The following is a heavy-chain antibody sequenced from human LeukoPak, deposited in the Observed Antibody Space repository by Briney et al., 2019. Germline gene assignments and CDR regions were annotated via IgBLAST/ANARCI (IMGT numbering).Heavy chain of an antibody. CDR1: GGSISSSSYY. D-gene: IGHD2-15*01. CDR3: ARGAELPDY. V-gene: IGHV4-39*07. J-gene: IGHJ4*02. Sequence: SGTLSLTCTVSGGSISSSSYYWGWLRQPPGKGLEWIGSIYYSGSTYYNPSLKSRVTISVDTSKNQFSLKLSSVTAADTAVYYCARGAELPDYWGQGTLVTVSS. CDR2: IYYSGST.